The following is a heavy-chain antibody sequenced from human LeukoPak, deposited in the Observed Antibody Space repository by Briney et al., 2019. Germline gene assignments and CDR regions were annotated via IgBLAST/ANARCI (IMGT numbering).Heavy chain of an antibody. CDR3: ARIQRYYYYGSGSQPDHDAFDI. D-gene: IGHD3-10*01. Sequence: SETLSLTCSVSCGSISSYYWSWIRPPAGKGLEWIGRIYTSGSTNYNPSLKSRVTMSVDTCKNQFSLRLSSVSAADTVVYFCARIQRYYYYGSGSQPDHDAFDIWGQGTMVTASS. CDR1: CGSISSYY. CDR2: IYTSGST. J-gene: IGHJ3*02. V-gene: IGHV4-4*07.